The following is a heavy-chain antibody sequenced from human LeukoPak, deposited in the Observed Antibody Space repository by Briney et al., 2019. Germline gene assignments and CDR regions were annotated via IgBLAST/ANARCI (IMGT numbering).Heavy chain of an antibody. V-gene: IGHV3-23*01. CDR1: GFTFSAYA. Sequence: PGGSLRLSCEASGFTFSAYAMTWVRQAPGQGLEWVSGISVSGGSTNYADSAKGRFTISRDNSKNTLYLQMNSLRAEDTAVYYCAKSNYFDSGGYYFFDYWGQGTQVTVSS. CDR2: ISVSGGST. J-gene: IGHJ4*02. D-gene: IGHD3-22*01. CDR3: AKSNYFDSGGYYFFDY.